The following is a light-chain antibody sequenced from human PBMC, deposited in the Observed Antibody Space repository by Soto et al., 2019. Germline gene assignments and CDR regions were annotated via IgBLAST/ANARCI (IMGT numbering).Light chain of an antibody. J-gene: IGKJ5*01. Sequence: IVMTQSPATLSVSPGERAALSFRASQSVSTNLAWYQQKPGQVPSLLIYGASTRASGIPARFSGSGSGTEFTLTIGSLQSEDFAVYYCQQYSSSPSFGQGTRMEIK. CDR1: QSVSTN. V-gene: IGKV3-15*01. CDR2: GAS. CDR3: QQYSSSPS.